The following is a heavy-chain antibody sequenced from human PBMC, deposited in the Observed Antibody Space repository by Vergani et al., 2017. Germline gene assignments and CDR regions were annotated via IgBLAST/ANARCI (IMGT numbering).Heavy chain of an antibody. CDR1: GYTFTSYG. J-gene: IGHJ2*01. CDR3: ARDSSSRYSSSWYVLGGTTDWYFDL. Sequence: QVQLVQSGAEVKKPGASVKVSCKASGYTFTSYGISWVRQAPGQGLEWMGRIIPIFGTANYAQKFQGRVTITADESTSTAYMELNSLRAEDTAVYYCARDSSSRYSSSWYVLGGTTDWYFDLWGRGTLVTVSS. V-gene: IGHV1-69*13. CDR2: IIPIFGTA. D-gene: IGHD6-13*01.